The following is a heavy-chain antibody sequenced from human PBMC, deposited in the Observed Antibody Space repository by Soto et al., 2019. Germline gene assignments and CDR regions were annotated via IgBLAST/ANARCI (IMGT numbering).Heavy chain of an antibody. CDR1: GGTFSSYA. CDR2: IIPIFGTA. CDR3: ARETRTHDYGDYGGLGGWFDP. D-gene: IGHD4-17*01. V-gene: IGHV1-69*01. Sequence: QVQLVQSGAEVKKPGSSVKVSCKASGGTFSSYAISWVRQAPGQGLEWMGGIIPIFGTANYAQKFQGRVTMTADESTSTAYMELSSLRSEDTAVYYCARETRTHDYGDYGGLGGWFDPWGQGTLVTVSS. J-gene: IGHJ5*02.